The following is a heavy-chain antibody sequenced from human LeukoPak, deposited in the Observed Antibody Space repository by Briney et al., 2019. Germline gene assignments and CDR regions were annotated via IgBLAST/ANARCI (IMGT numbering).Heavy chain of an antibody. V-gene: IGHV4-59*01. J-gene: IGHJ6*02. D-gene: IGHD4-17*01. CDR2: IYYSGST. CDR3: ARTNGDYGVYYYYGMDV. Sequence: PSETLSLTCTVSGGSISSYYWSWIRQPPGKGLERIGYIYYSGSTNYNPSLKSRVTISVDTSKNQFSLKLSSVTAADTAVYYCARTNGDYGVYYYYGMDVWGQGTTVTVSS. CDR1: GGSISSYY.